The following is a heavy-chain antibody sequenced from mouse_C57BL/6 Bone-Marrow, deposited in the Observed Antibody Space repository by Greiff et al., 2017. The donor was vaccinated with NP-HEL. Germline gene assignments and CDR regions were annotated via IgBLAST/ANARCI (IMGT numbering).Heavy chain of an antibody. D-gene: IGHD1-1*01. V-gene: IGHV1-81*01. J-gene: IGHJ2*01. CDR1: GYTFTSYG. CDR3: AREYYRY. CDR2: IYPRSGNT. Sequence: QVQLQQSGAELARPGASVKLSCKASGYTFTSYGISWVKQRPGQGLEWIGEIYPRSGNTYYNEKFKGKDTLTADNSASTAYMELRSLTSEDSAVYFCAREYYRYWGQGTTLTVSS.